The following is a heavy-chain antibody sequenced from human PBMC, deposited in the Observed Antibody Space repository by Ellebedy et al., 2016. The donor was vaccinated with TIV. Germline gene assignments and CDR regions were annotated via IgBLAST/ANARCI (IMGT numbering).Heavy chain of an antibody. J-gene: IGHJ4*02. CDR2: ISAYNGNT. CDR3: QRDLGEAVAGTSSLFDY. CDR1: GYTFSTYG. Sequence: AASVKVSCKASGYTFSTYGITWVRQAPGQGLERMGWISAYNGNTNYAQKVQGRVTMTTDTSTSTAYMDLRSLRFDDTAVYYCQRDLGEAVAGTSSLFDYWGQGTLVTVSS. D-gene: IGHD6-13*01. V-gene: IGHV1-18*01.